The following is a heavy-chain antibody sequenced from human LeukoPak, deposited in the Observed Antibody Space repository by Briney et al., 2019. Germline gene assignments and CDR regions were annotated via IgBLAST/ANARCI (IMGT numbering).Heavy chain of an antibody. Sequence: SETLSLTCTVSGGSISSSSYYWGWIRQPPGKGLEWIGSIYYSGSTYYNPSLKSRVTIPVDTSKNQLSLKLSSVTAADTAVYYCAKDLVYSYGQWGQGTLVTVSS. J-gene: IGHJ4*02. D-gene: IGHD5-18*01. CDR2: IYYSGST. V-gene: IGHV4-39*07. CDR1: GGSISSSSYY. CDR3: AKDLVYSYGQ.